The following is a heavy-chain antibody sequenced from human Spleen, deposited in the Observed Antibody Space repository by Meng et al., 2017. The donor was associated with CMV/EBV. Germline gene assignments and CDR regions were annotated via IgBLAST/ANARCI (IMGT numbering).Heavy chain of an antibody. CDR1: GFTFSSYA. CDR3: ARAEDIVVVPADY. CDR2: ISSSGSTI. V-gene: IGHV3-48*04. D-gene: IGHD2-2*01. Sequence: GESLKISCAASGFTFSSYAMHWVRQAPGKGLEWVSYISSSGSTIYYADSVKGRSTISRDNAKNSLYLQMNSLRAEDTAVYYCARAEDIVVVPADYWGQGTLVTVSS. J-gene: IGHJ4*02.